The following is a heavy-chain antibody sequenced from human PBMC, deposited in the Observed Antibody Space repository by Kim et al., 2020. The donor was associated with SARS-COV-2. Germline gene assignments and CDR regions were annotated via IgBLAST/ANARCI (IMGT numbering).Heavy chain of an antibody. V-gene: IGHV5-51*01. CDR3: ARPTSPYNFYGMDV. CDR2: IYPDDSAT. CDR1: RYTFISYY. D-gene: IGHD1-1*01. J-gene: IGHJ6*02. Sequence: GESLKISCKGSRYTFISYYIAWVRQMPGKGLEWMGIIYPDDSATTYNPSFQGLVTISADQSISTAYLQLTSLKASDSAIYYCARPTSPYNFYGMDVWGQGTTVTVSS.